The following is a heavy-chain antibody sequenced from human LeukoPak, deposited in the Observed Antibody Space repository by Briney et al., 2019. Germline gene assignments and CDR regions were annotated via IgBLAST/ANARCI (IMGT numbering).Heavy chain of an antibody. CDR1: GFTFSDYY. CDR3: TSPISSHY. Sequence: PGGSLRLSCVASGFTFSDYYMSWIRQAPGKGLEWVCGINWDGGTSYCAESVKGRFTISRDHAKNSLYLQMNSLRAEDTAIYYCTSPISSHYWGQGTLVTVSS. J-gene: IGHJ4*02. CDR2: INWDGGTS. V-gene: IGHV3-20*04.